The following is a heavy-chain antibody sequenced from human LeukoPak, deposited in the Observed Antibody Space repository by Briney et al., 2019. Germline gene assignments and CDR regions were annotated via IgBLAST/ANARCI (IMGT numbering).Heavy chain of an antibody. Sequence: GGSLRLSCAASGFAFSSYSMNWVRQAPGEGLEWVSSISSSSSYIYYADSVKGRFTISRDNAKNSLYLQMNSLRAEDTAVYYCASAIGYSYDNWFDPWGQGTLVTVSS. CDR1: GFAFSSYS. CDR3: ASAIGYSYDNWFDP. D-gene: IGHD5-18*01. V-gene: IGHV3-21*01. CDR2: ISSSSSYI. J-gene: IGHJ5*02.